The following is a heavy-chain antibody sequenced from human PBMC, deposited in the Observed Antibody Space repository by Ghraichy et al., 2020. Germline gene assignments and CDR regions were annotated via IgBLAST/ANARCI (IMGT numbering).Heavy chain of an antibody. J-gene: IGHJ4*02. V-gene: IGHV4-34*01. CDR3: ARSTYYHDSSGSVFVY. CDR1: GGSFSAYY. CDR2: INHNGGT. D-gene: IGHD3-22*01. Sequence: SQTLSLTCAVYGGSFSAYYWTWIRQPPGKGLEWIGEINHNGGTNNNPSLKSRVTISVDTSKNQFSLKLSSVTAADTAVYYCARSTYYHDSSGSVFVYWGRGTQVTVSS.